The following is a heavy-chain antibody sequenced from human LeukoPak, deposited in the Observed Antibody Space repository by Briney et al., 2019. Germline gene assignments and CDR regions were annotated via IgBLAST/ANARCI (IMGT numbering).Heavy chain of an antibody. CDR2: ISGGGDNT. V-gene: IGHV3-23*01. CDR3: ARGYGSGSYGLLFDY. D-gene: IGHD3-10*01. J-gene: IGHJ4*02. Sequence: GGSLRLSCAASGFTFSSYAMSWVRQAPGKGLEWVSAISGGGDNTYYADSVKGRFTISRDNSKNTLYVQMTSLRAEDTAVYYCARGYGSGSYGLLFDYWGQGTLVTVSS. CDR1: GFTFSSYA.